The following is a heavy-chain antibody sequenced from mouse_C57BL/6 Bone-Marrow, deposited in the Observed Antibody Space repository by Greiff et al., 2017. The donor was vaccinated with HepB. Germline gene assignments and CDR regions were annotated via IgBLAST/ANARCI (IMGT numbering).Heavy chain of an antibody. Sequence: EVHLVESGGGLVQPGGSMKLSCVASGFTFSNYWMNWVRQSPEKGLEWVAQIRLKSDNYATHYAESVKGRFTISRDDSKSSVYLQMNNLRAEDTGIYYCTTYYYGSRGYFDVWGTGTTVTVSS. CDR3: TTYYYGSRGYFDV. J-gene: IGHJ1*03. D-gene: IGHD1-1*01. CDR2: IRLKSDNYAT. CDR1: GFTFSNYW. V-gene: IGHV6-3*01.